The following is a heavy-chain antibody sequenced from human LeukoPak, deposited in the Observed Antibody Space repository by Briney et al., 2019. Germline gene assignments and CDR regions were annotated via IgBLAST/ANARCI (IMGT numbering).Heavy chain of an antibody. V-gene: IGHV4-38-2*02. CDR1: SYSISSGYY. CDR3: ARVSSDP. Sequence: PSETLSLTCTVSSYSISSGYYWGRIRQPPGKGLEWIGSIYHSGSTYYNPSLKSRVTISVDTSKNQFSLKLSSVTAADTAVYYCARVSSDPWGQGTLVTVSS. CDR2: IYHSGST. D-gene: IGHD1-14*01. J-gene: IGHJ5*02.